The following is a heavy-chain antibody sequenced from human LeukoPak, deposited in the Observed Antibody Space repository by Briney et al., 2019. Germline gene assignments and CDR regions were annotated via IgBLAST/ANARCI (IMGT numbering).Heavy chain of an antibody. CDR2: ISGSGGGT. CDR3: ATGEYYFDY. CDR1: GFTFSSYA. D-gene: IGHD1-14*01. V-gene: IGHV3-23*01. Sequence: GGSLRLSCAASGFTFSSYAMSWVRQAPGKGLEWVSAISGSGGGTYYADSVKGRFTISRDNSKNTLYLRMNSLRAEDTAVYYCATGEYYFDYWGQGTLVTVSS. J-gene: IGHJ4*02.